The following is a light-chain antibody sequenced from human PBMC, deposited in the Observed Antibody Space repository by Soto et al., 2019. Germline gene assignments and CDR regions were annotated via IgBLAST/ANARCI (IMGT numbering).Light chain of an antibody. V-gene: IGLV2-14*01. J-gene: IGLJ1*01. Sequence: VLTQPASVSGSPGQSITISCTGTSSDVGGSNYVSWYQQLPGKAPKLMIYDVSDRPSGVSNRFSGSKSGNTASLTISGLQAEDEADYYCSPYTCSSLYVFGTGTKGTVL. CDR1: SSDVGGSNY. CDR3: SPYTCSSLYV. CDR2: DVS.